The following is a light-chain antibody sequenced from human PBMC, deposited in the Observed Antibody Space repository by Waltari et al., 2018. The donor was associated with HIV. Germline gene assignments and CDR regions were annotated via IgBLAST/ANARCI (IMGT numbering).Light chain of an antibody. CDR1: QAISNS. CDR2: GAS. V-gene: IGKV1-NL1*01. Sequence: DIQMTQSPSSLSASVGDRVTISCRASQAISNSLAWYQQKPGKAPNLLLYGASRLESGVPSRFSGSGSVTDYTLTISNLHPEDFATFYCQQYYSTPPATFGQGTKLEIK. CDR3: QQYYSTPPAT. J-gene: IGKJ2*01.